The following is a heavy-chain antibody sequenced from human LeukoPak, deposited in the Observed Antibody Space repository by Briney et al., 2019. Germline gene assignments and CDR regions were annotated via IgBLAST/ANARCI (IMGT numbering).Heavy chain of an antibody. CDR1: GFTFSSYE. CDR3: AKSHGDPNDAFDI. J-gene: IGHJ3*02. CDR2: INTDGSGT. D-gene: IGHD4-17*01. V-gene: IGHV3-74*01. Sequence: PGGSLRLSCAASGFTFSSYEMHWVRQAPGKGLVWVSRINTDGSGTTYADSVKGRFTISRDNAKNTLYLQMNSLTAEDTAVYYCAKSHGDPNDAFDIWGQGTMVTVSS.